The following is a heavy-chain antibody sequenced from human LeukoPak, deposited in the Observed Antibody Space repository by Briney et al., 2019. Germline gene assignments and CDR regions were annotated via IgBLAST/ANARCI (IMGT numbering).Heavy chain of an antibody. Sequence: SVKVSCKASGGTFSSYTISWVRQAPGQGLEWMGRIIPILGIANYAQKFQGRVTITADKSTSTAYMELSSLRSEDTAVYYCARVEKAARYAHPQQYWFDPWGQGTLVTVSS. CDR3: ARVEKAARYAHPQQYWFDP. V-gene: IGHV1-69*02. D-gene: IGHD5-12*01. CDR2: IIPILGIA. CDR1: GGTFSSYT. J-gene: IGHJ5*02.